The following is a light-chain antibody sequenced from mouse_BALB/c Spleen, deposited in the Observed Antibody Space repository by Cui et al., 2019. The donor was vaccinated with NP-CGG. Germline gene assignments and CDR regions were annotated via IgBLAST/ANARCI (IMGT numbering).Light chain of an antibody. Sequence: QAVVPQEPAPTTSPGETVTLTCRSSTGAATTSNYANWVQEKPDHLFTGLIGGTNNRAPGVPARFSGSLIGDKAALTITGAQTEDEAIYFCALWYSNHWVFGGGTKLTVL. V-gene: IGLV1*01. J-gene: IGLJ1*01. CDR3: ALWYSNHWV. CDR1: TGAATTSNY. CDR2: GTN.